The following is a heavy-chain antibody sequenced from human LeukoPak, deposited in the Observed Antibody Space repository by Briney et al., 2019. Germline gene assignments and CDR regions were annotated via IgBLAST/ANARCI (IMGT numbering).Heavy chain of an antibody. D-gene: IGHD2-2*01. Sequence: SETLSLTCTVSGGSFSSGSYYWGWIRQPPGKGLEWIVYIYYSGSTNYNPSLKSRVTISVDTSKNQFSLKLSSVTAADTAVYYCARGYCSSTSCLGAFDIWGQGTMVTVSS. J-gene: IGHJ3*02. CDR3: ARGYCSSTSCLGAFDI. CDR2: IYYSGST. V-gene: IGHV4-61*01. CDR1: GGSFSSGSYY.